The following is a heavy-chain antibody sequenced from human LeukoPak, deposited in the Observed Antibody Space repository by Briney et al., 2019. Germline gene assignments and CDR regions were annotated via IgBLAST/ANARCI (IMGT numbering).Heavy chain of an antibody. CDR1: GYSFTSYW. J-gene: IGHJ4*02. CDR2: IHPGDSDT. Sequence: KPGESQRISCQGSGYSFTSYWIGWVRQLPGKGLEWMGIIHPGDSDTRYSPSFQGQVTISADKSVSTSYLQWSSLKASDTAMYYCATLPHTEFHYWGQGTLVTVSS. V-gene: IGHV5-51*01. D-gene: IGHD2-8*02. CDR3: ATLPHTEFHY.